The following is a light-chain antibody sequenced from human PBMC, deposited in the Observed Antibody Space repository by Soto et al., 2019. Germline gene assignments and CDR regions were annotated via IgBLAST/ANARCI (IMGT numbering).Light chain of an antibody. CDR2: DVS. CDR1: SSDVGGYNY. Sequence: SALTQPASVSGSPRQASTISCTGTSSDVGGYNYVSWYQQHPGKAPKLMIYDVSNRPSGVSNRFSGSKSGNTASLTISGLQAEDEADYYCSSYTSSSTYVFGTGTKVTVL. CDR3: SSYTSSSTYV. J-gene: IGLJ1*01. V-gene: IGLV2-14*01.